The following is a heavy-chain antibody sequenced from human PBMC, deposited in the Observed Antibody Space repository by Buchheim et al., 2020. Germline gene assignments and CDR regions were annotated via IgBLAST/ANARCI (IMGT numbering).Heavy chain of an antibody. Sequence: QVQLVQSGAEVKKPGASVKVSCKASGYTFTGYYMHWVRQAPGQGLEWMGIINPSDGSTRSAQKFHGRVTMTRDTSTRTAHMELSSLRSEDTAVYYCARLADRPLWGQGTL. CDR2: INPSDGST. CDR1: GYTFTGYY. CDR3: ARLADRPL. J-gene: IGHJ4*02. D-gene: IGHD3-22*01. V-gene: IGHV1-46*01.